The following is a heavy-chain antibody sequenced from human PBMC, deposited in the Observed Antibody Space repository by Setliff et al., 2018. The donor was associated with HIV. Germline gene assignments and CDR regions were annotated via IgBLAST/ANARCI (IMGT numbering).Heavy chain of an antibody. Sequence: SETLSLTCTVSGGSISSGGVYWSWIRQHPGKGLEWIGYIYDSGSTYYNPSLKRRVTILVDTSKTQFALKLSSVTAAATAVYYCARLVSLSSKFDSWGQGTLVTVSS. V-gene: IGHV4-31*03. J-gene: IGHJ4*02. CDR1: GGSISSGGVY. D-gene: IGHD6-6*01. CDR2: IYDSGST. CDR3: ARLVSLSSKFDS.